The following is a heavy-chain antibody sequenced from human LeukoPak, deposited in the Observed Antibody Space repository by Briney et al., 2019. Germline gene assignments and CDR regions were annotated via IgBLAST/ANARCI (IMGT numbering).Heavy chain of an antibody. CDR1: GGTFSSYA. Sequence: SVKVSCKASGGTFSSYAISWVRQAPGQGLEWMGGIIPIFGTASYAQKFQGRVTITADESTSTAYMELSSLRSEDTAVYYCASRVEIGWDYYDSSGYHYGMDVWGQGTTVTVSS. D-gene: IGHD3-22*01. J-gene: IGHJ6*02. V-gene: IGHV1-69*01. CDR2: IIPIFGTA. CDR3: ASRVEIGWDYYDSSGYHYGMDV.